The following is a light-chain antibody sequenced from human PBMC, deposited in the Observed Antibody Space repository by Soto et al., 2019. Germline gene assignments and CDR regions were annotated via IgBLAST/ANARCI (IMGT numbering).Light chain of an antibody. CDR3: QQYGRSGT. CDR2: GAS. CDR1: QSFSNNY. V-gene: IGKV3-20*01. J-gene: IGKJ1*01. Sequence: ILLIQSPVTLSVSPGERATLSCRAIQSFSNNYLAWYRQKPGQAPRLRIYGASNRATGIPDRFSGSGSGTDFTLTISRLEPADFAVDYCQQYGRSGTFGQGTKVDIK.